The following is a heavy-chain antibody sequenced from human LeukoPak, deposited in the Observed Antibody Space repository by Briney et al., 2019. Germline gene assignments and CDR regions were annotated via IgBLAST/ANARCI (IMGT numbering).Heavy chain of an antibody. CDR1: GFTVSSNY. Sequence: GGSLRLSCAASGFTVSSNYMSWVRQAPGKGLEWVSIIYSGGSTYYADSVKGRFTISRDNSKNTLYLQMNSLRAEDTAVYYCARASSSGWRGNLDYWGQGTLVTVSS. J-gene: IGHJ4*02. V-gene: IGHV3-66*01. CDR2: IYSGGST. CDR3: ARASSSGWRGNLDY. D-gene: IGHD6-19*01.